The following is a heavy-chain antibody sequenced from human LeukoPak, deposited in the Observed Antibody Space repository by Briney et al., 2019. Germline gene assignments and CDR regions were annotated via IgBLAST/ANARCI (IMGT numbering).Heavy chain of an antibody. D-gene: IGHD3-22*01. CDR1: GFTFSSYG. CDR3: ARGDDYYDSSGYYVDY. CDR2: IWYDGSNK. V-gene: IGHV3-33*01. Sequence: PGGSLRLSCAASGFTFSSYGMHWVRQAPGKGLEWVAVIWYDGSNKYYADSVKGRFTISRDNSKNTLYLQMNSLRAKDTAVYYCARGDDYYDSSGYYVDYWGQGTLVTVTS. J-gene: IGHJ4*02.